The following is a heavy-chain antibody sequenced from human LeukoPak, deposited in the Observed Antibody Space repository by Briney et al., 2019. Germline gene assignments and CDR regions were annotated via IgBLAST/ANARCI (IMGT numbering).Heavy chain of an antibody. D-gene: IGHD2-2*02. CDR1: GFTFSNAW. CDR2: ISGSGGST. V-gene: IGHV3-23*01. CDR3: AKDGRSSYTYYYYGMDV. J-gene: IGHJ6*02. Sequence: GGSLRLSCAASGFTFSNAWMSWVRQAPGKGLEWVSAISGSGGSTYYADSVKGRFTISRDNSKNTLYLQMNSLRAEDTAVYYCAKDGRSSYTYYYYGMDVWGQGTTVTVSS.